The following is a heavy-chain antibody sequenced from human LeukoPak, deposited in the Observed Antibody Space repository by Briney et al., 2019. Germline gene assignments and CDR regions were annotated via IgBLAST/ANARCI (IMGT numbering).Heavy chain of an antibody. Sequence: PGGSLRLSCAASGLTGSSNYMTWVRQAPGKGLEWVSVIYSGGSTYYADSVKGRFTISRDNSKNTLYLQMNSLRAEDTAVYYCARAGHYYDSSGYLTPYYFDYWGQGTLVTVSS. D-gene: IGHD3-22*01. CDR3: ARAGHYYDSSGYLTPYYFDY. J-gene: IGHJ4*02. CDR1: GLTGSSNY. CDR2: IYSGGST. V-gene: IGHV3-66*01.